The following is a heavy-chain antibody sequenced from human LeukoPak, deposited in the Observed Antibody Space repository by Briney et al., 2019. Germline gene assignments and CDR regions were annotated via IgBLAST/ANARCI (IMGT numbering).Heavy chain of an antibody. CDR3: ARSSSWYWHYFDY. Sequence: PGGSLRLSCAASGFTFSSYWMSWVRQAPGKGLEWVANIKQDGSEKYYVDSVKGRFTISRDNAKNSLYLQMNSLRAEDTAVYYCARSSSWYWHYFDYWDQGTLVTVSS. CDR1: GFTFSSYW. D-gene: IGHD6-13*01. J-gene: IGHJ4*02. CDR2: IKQDGSEK. V-gene: IGHV3-7*01.